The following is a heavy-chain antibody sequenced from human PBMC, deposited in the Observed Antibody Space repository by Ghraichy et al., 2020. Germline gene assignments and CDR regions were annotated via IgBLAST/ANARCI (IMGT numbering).Heavy chain of an antibody. J-gene: IGHJ6*02. V-gene: IGHV3-21*01. CDR3: ARDVDYGSGSFPLYYYYGMDV. CDR2: ISSSSSYI. CDR1: GFTFSSYS. D-gene: IGHD3-10*01. Sequence: GESLNISCAASGFTFSSYSMNWVRQAPGKGLEWVSSISSSSSYIYYADSVKGRFTISRDNAKNSLYLQMNSLRAEDTAVYYCARDVDYGSGSFPLYYYYGMDVWGQGTTVTVSS.